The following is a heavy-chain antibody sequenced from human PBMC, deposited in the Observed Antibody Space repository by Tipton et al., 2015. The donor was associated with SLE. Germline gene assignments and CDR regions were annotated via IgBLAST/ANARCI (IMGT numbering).Heavy chain of an antibody. CDR2: ISSSTTYI. J-gene: IGHJ6*02. CDR3: AKSGGDDYIWGSYRGYGMDV. V-gene: IGHV3-21*04. D-gene: IGHD3-16*02. CDR1: GDSISSLYW. Sequence: LSLTCDVSGDSISSLYWWSWVRQPPGKGLEWVSAISSSTTYIYYADSVKGRFTISRDNAKNSLYLQMNSLRAEDTAVYYCAKSGGDDYIWGSYRGYGMDVWGQGTTVTVSS.